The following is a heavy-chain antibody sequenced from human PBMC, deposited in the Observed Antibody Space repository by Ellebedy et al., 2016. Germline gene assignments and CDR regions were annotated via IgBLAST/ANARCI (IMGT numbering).Heavy chain of an antibody. Sequence: GGSLRLSXAASGFLFSRYGIHWVRQAPGKGLEWVSLIYTTGATYYADSVKGRFTISRDNSKKTLFLQMTSLGAEDTAVYYCVTRHNGAFDIWGQGTMVTVSS. J-gene: IGHJ3*02. CDR3: VTRHNGAFDI. CDR2: IYTTGAT. D-gene: IGHD1-1*01. V-gene: IGHV3-66*01. CDR1: GFLFSRYG.